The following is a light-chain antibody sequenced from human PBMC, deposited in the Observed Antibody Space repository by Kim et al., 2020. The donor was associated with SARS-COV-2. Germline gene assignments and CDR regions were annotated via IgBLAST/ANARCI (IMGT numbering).Light chain of an antibody. Sequence: DIQMTQSPSSLSASVGDRVTITCRAGQGIRNDLVWYQQKPGKAPKRLIYAASSLQSGVPSRFSGSGSGTEFTLTISSLQTEDFATYYCLQHNSYPWTFGQGTKLDIK. CDR3: LQHNSYPWT. V-gene: IGKV1-17*01. J-gene: IGKJ1*01. CDR2: AAS. CDR1: QGIRND.